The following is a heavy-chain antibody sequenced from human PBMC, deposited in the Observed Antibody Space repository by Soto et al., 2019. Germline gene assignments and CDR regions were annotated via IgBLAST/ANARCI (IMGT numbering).Heavy chain of an antibody. Sequence: SETLSLTCAVSGGSFSGYYWSWIRQPPGKGLEWIGEINQSGSTNYNPSLKSRVTISVDTSKNQLSLKLSSVTAADTAVYYCARTYSSSWSPFDYWGQGTLVTVS. CDR1: GGSFSGYY. CDR2: INQSGST. D-gene: IGHD6-13*01. J-gene: IGHJ4*02. CDR3: ARTYSSSWSPFDY. V-gene: IGHV4-34*01.